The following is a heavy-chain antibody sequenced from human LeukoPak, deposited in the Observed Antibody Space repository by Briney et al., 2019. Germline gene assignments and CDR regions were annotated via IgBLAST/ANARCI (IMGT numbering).Heavy chain of an antibody. Sequence: PSETLSLTCTVSGGPITRGTFYWGWMRQPPGKGLEWLGSVYYTGDTYYNVSLKSRLTISVDTSKNQFYLKLRSVTAADTAVYFCGRPHRRWTSVDWFDPWGQGTLVTVSS. D-gene: IGHD4-23*01. CDR3: GRPHRRWTSVDWFDP. V-gene: IGHV4-39*01. J-gene: IGHJ5*02. CDR1: GGPITRGTFY. CDR2: VYYTGDT.